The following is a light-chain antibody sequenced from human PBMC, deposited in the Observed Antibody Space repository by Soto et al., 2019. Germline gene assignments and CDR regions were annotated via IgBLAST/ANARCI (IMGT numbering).Light chain of an antibody. CDR3: QSYDTSLRASV. CDR2: VNT. J-gene: IGLJ2*01. CDR1: RSNIGAGDA. V-gene: IGLV1-40*01. Sequence: QSVLPQPPSVSGSPGQRVTISCTGSRSNIGAGDAVHWYQQLPGTAPKLRIYVNTNRPSGVPDRFSASESGTSASLAITCLQAEDEADYYCQSYDTSLRASVFGGGTKLTV.